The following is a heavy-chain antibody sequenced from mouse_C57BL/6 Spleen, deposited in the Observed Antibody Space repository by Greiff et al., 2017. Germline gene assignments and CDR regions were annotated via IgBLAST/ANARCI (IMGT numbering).Heavy chain of an antibody. V-gene: IGHV7-3*01. CDR2: IRNKANGYTT. CDR1: GFTFTDYY. Sequence: EVHLVESGGGLVQPGGSLSLSCAASGFTFTDYYMSWVRQPPGKALEWLGFIRNKANGYTTEYSASVKGRFTISRDNSQSILYLQMNALRAEDSATYYVARYPKLGRYAMDYWGQGTSVTVSS. D-gene: IGHD4-1*01. CDR3: ARYPKLGRYAMDY. J-gene: IGHJ4*01.